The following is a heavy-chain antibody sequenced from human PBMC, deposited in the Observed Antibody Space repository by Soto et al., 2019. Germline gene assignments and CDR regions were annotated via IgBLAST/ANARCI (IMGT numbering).Heavy chain of an antibody. V-gene: IGHV3-23*01. CDR1: GFTFSTFA. CDR3: AKDDPPAAYFDY. J-gene: IGHJ4*02. D-gene: IGHD6-25*01. CDR2: ISGSGGTT. Sequence: GGSLRLSCAASGFTFSTFAMSWVRQAPGKGMEWVSAISGSGGTTYNADSVKGRFTISRDNSKNTLYLQMNSLRAEDTAVYYCAKDDPPAAYFDYWGQGTLVTVSS.